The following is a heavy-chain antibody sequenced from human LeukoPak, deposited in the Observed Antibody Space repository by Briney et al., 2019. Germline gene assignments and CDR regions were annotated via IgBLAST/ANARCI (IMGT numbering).Heavy chain of an antibody. D-gene: IGHD6-13*01. CDR2: ISSGATSI. CDR1: GFTFSSYE. CDR3: ATNSRVSYAFAI. V-gene: IGHV3-48*03. J-gene: IGHJ3*02. Sequence: GGSLRLSCAASGFTFSSYEMNWVRQTPGMGLVWIAYISSGATSIYYADSVKGRFNISRDNAKNSLNLQMNSLRAEDTAVYYCATNSRVSYAFAIWGQGTMVTVSA.